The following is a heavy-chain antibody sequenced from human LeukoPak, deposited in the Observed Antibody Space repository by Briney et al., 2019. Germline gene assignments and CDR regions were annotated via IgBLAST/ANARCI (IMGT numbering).Heavy chain of an antibody. CDR3: ARETEGYYGSGSFHY. CDR2: INSDGNDT. J-gene: IGHJ4*02. V-gene: IGHV3-74*01. Sequence: PGGSLRLSCAASGFSFSAYWMHWVRQAPGKGLVWVSRINSDGNDTSYADSIKGRFTISRDNAENTVYLQLTSLRAEDTAVYFCARETEGYYGSGSFHYWGRGTLVTVSS. CDR1: GFSFSAYW. D-gene: IGHD3-10*01.